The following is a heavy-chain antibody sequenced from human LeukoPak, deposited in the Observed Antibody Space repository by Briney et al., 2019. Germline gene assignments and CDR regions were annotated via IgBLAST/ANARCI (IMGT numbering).Heavy chain of an antibody. J-gene: IGHJ4*02. CDR3: ARAGTYWDYFDH. V-gene: IGHV1-24*01. CDR2: FDPEDGET. CDR1: GYTLTELS. Sequence: ASVKVSCKVSGYTLTELSMHWVRQAPGKGLEWMGGFDPEDGETIYAQKFQGRVTMTEDTSTDTAYMELSSLRSEDTAVYYCARAGTYWDYFDHWGQRTLVTVSS. D-gene: IGHD1-26*01.